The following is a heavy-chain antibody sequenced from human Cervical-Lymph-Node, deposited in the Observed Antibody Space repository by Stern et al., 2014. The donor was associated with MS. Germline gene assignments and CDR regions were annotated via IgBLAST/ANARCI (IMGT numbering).Heavy chain of an antibody. CDR2: ISSTSAYI. D-gene: IGHD2-2*01. Sequence: EVQLEESGGRLVKPGESLTLSCAVSGFTFSSFTMNWVRQAPGKGLEWVSSISSTSAYIHYADSMKGRFTVSRDNAKNTLYLQMNGLRADDTAMYYCSRGASSGRGGMDVWGQGTTVTVSS. V-gene: IGHV3-21*01. CDR1: GFTFSSFT. CDR3: SRGASSGRGGMDV. J-gene: IGHJ6*02.